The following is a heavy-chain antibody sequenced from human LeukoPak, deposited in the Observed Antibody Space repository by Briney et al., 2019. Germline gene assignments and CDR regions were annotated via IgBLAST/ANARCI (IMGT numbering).Heavy chain of an antibody. J-gene: IGHJ4*02. V-gene: IGHV3-7*03. CDR2: INQDGSEE. CDR3: ARDSGRFYIDY. D-gene: IGHD1-26*01. CDR1: GFTFNHYW. Sequence: GGSLRLSCAASGFTFNHYWMTWVRQAPGKGLEWVANINQDGSEEFYVDSLKGRFIISRDNAKNSLYLQINSLRADDTAIYYCARDSGRFYIDYWGQGTLVTVSS.